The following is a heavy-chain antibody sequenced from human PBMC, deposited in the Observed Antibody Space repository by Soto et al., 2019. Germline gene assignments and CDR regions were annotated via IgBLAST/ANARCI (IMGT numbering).Heavy chain of an antibody. CDR2: IWYDGSNK. J-gene: IGHJ4*02. CDR3: ARSAASSDYFDY. V-gene: IGHV3-33*01. D-gene: IGHD6-25*01. Sequence: LTLSCAASGFTFSSYGMHWVRQAPGKGLEWVAVIWYDGSNKYYADSVKGRFTISRDNSKNTLYLQMNSLRAEDTAVYYCARSAASSDYFDYWGQGTLVTVSS. CDR1: GFTFSSYG.